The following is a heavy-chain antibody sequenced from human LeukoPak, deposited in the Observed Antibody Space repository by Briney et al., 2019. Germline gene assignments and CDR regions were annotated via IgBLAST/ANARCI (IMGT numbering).Heavy chain of an antibody. Sequence: ASVKVSCKASGYTFTSYGISWVRQAPGQGLEWMGWISAYNGNTNYAQKLQGRVTMTTDTSTSTAYMELRSLRSDDTAVYYCARDRQRWPPSSYFDYWGQGTLVTVSS. CDR2: ISAYNGNT. CDR3: ARDRQRWPPSSYFDY. V-gene: IGHV1-18*01. J-gene: IGHJ4*02. CDR1: GYTFTSYG. D-gene: IGHD5-24*01.